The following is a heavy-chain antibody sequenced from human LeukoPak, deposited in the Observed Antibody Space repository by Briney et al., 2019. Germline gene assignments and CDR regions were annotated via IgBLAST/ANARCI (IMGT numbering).Heavy chain of an antibody. CDR1: GGSISSGSYY. J-gene: IGHJ6*03. CDR3: AKDDGSGLFGYYYMDV. V-gene: IGHV4-61*02. Sequence: SETLSLTCTVSGGSISSGSYYWSWIRQPAGKGLEWIGRIYTSGSTNYNPSLKSRVTISVDTSKNQFSLKLSSVTAADTAVYYCAKDDGSGLFGYYYMDVWGKGTTVTVSS. CDR2: IYTSGST. D-gene: IGHD3-10*01.